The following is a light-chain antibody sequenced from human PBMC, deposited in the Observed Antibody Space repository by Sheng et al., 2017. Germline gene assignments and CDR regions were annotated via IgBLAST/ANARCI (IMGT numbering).Light chain of an antibody. Sequence: DIQMTQSPSTLSASVGDRVTIACRASQTISSWLAWYQQKPGKAPKLLIYKASTLHHGDPSRFSGSGSGTEFTLTISSLQPDDFATYYCQQYNSYPWTFGQGPRWKSN. CDR2: KAS. J-gene: IGKJ1*01. CDR3: QQYNSYPWT. CDR1: QTISSW. V-gene: IGKV1-5*03.